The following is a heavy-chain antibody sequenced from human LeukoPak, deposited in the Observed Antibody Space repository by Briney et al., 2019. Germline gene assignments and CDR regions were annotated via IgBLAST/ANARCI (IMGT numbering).Heavy chain of an antibody. Sequence: GGSLRLSCAASGFTFSSYWMHWVRQAPGKGLVWVSRINSDGSSTSYADSMKGRSTISRDNAKNTLYLQMNSLRAEDTAVYYCARELTDYYYGMDVWGQGTTVTVSS. CDR2: INSDGSST. CDR3: ARELTDYYYGMDV. D-gene: IGHD4/OR15-4a*01. J-gene: IGHJ6*02. V-gene: IGHV3-74*01. CDR1: GFTFSSYW.